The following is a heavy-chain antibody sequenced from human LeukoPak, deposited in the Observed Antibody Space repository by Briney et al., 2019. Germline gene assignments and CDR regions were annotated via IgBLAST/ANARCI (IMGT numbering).Heavy chain of an antibody. CDR1: GGSISSSSYY. CDR2: IYYSGTT. CDR3: ARMIGDDAFDI. J-gene: IGHJ3*02. V-gene: IGHV4-39*01. D-gene: IGHD3-22*01. Sequence: PSETLSLTCTVSGGSISSSSYYWDWIRQPPGKGLEWIGTIYYSGTTYYNPSLKSRVTISVDTSRNQFSLKLSSVTATDTAVYYCARMIGDDAFDIWGQGTMVTVSS.